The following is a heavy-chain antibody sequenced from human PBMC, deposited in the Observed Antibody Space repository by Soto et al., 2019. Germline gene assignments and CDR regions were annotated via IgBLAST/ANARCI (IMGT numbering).Heavy chain of an antibody. CDR3: ARGLPRPRRYEEFGY. CDR2: ISAYNGNT. D-gene: IGHD2-21*01. CDR1: GYTFTSYG. V-gene: IGHV1-18*01. J-gene: IGHJ4*02. Sequence: GASVKVSCKASGYTFTSYGISWVRQAPGQGLEWMGWISAYNGNTNYAQKLQGRVTMTRDTSTSTVYMELSSLRSEDTAVYYCARGLPRPRRYEEFGYWGQGTLVTVSS.